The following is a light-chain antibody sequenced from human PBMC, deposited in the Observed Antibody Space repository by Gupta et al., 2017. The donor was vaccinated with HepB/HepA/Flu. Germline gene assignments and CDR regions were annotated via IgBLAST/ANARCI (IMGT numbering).Light chain of an antibody. CDR3: RQALQVPST. Sequence: DIVMTQSPLSLSFSPGEAASISCRSSQSLLHRFGNNYLDWYVQKAGQSPQLLIYLGSKRASGVPERFRGSESGTDFTLEISRVEAEDVGVYYCRQALQVPSTFGQGTKLDIK. V-gene: IGKV2-28*01. CDR2: LGS. CDR1: QSLLHRFGNNY. J-gene: IGKJ2*01.